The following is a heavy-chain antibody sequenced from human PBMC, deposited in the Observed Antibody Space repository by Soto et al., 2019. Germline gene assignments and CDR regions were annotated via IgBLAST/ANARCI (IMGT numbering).Heavy chain of an antibody. CDR2: VFYSGTT. CDR3: ARRLESFYDFWSGSAAFDI. CDR1: GGSISSSRHY. Sequence: LQLRESGPGLVKPSETLSLTCTVSGGSISSSRHYWGWIRQPPGKGLEWIGSVFYSGTTSYHPSLKSRVTISVDTSKNQFSLKLTSVTAADTAVYYCARRLESFYDFWSGSAAFDIWGQGTTVTVSS. D-gene: IGHD3-3*01. J-gene: IGHJ3*02. V-gene: IGHV4-39*01.